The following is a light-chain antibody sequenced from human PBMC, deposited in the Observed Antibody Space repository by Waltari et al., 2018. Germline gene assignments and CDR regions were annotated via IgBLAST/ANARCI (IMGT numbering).Light chain of an antibody. V-gene: IGKV3-15*01. Sequence: EIVMTQSPATMSVSPGERATLSCRASQSLSNKLAWYQQKPGQAPRLLIYYASTRATGIPARFSGSGSGTEFTLTISSLQSEDVAVYYCQQYNNWPPLTFGGGTKVEIK. J-gene: IGKJ4*01. CDR1: QSLSNK. CDR2: YAS. CDR3: QQYNNWPPLT.